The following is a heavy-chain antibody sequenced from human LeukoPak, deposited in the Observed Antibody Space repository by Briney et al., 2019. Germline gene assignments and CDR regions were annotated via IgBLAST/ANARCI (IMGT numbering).Heavy chain of an antibody. CDR1: GFSFSSYN. CDR3: ARDGETTVTTHYYYYYYMDV. J-gene: IGHJ6*03. D-gene: IGHD4-17*01. V-gene: IGHV3-64*01. CDR2: ISSNGGST. Sequence: GGSLRLSCAASGFSFSSYNMNWVRQAPGKGLEYVSAISSNGGSTYYANSVKGRFTISRDNSKNTLYLQMGSLRAEDMAVYYCARDGETTVTTHYYYYYYMDVWGKGTTVTVSS.